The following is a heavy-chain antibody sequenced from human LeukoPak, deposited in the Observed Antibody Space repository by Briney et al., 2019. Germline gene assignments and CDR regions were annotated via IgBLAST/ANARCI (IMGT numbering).Heavy chain of an antibody. CDR3: ARDLMTPHYYYMDV. CDR1: GGSITSDY. J-gene: IGHJ6*03. D-gene: IGHD2-15*01. Sequence: SETLSLTCTVSGGSITSDYWSWIRQPPGKGLEWIGYIYYSGSSNYNPSLKSRVTISLDTSKNQFSLKLSSVTAADTAVYYCARDLMTPHYYYMDVWGKGTTVTVSS. V-gene: IGHV4-59*01. CDR2: IYYSGSS.